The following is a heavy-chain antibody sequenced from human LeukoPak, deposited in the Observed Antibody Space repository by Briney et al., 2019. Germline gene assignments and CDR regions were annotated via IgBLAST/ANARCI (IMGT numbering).Heavy chain of an antibody. CDR3: AKPGYCSSTSRYRGGYYYYGMDV. V-gene: IGHV1-69*13. CDR2: IIPIFGTA. D-gene: IGHD2-2*01. J-gene: IGHJ6*02. CDR1: GGTFSSYA. Sequence: ASVKVSCKASGGTFSSYAISWVRQAPGQGLEWMGGIIPIFGTANYAQKFQGRVTITADESTSTAYMELSSLRSEDTAVYYCAKPGYCSSTSRYRGGYYYYGMDVWGQGTTVTVSS.